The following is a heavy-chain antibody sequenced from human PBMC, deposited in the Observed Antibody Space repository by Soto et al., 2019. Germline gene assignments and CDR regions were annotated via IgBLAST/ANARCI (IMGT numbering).Heavy chain of an antibody. CDR3: ARLGSGSHLH. J-gene: IGHJ4*02. CDR2: IYYSGST. Sequence: SETLSLTCTVSGGSISSYYWSLIRQPPGKGLEWIGYIYYSGSTNYNPSLKSRVTISVDTSKNQFSLKLSSVTAADTAVYYCARLGSGSHLHWGQGTLVTVSS. V-gene: IGHV4-59*08. CDR1: GGSISSYY. D-gene: IGHD3-10*01.